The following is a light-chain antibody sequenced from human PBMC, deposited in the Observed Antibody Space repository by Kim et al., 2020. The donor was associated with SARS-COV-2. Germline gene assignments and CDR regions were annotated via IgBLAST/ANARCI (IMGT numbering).Light chain of an antibody. CDR2: RNN. Sequence: GHRVTMSCSGRSSNIGSNYVYWYQQLPGTAPKLLIYRNNQRPSGVPDRFSGSKSGTSASLAISGLRSEDEADYYCAAWDDSLSGWVFGGGTQLTVL. J-gene: IGLJ3*02. CDR3: AAWDDSLSGWV. CDR1: SSNIGSNY. V-gene: IGLV1-47*01.